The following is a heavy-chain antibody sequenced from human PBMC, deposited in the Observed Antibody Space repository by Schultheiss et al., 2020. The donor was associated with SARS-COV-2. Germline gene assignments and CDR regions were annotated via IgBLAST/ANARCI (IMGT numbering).Heavy chain of an antibody. CDR2: IGGSGTKT. CDR1: GFTFSSYG. Sequence: GGSLRLSCAASGFTFSSYGMHWVRQAPGKGLEWVSSIGGSGTKTYYADSVRGRFAISRDNSKNTLYLQMNSLRAEDTAVYYCAKKVGAVADYWGQGTLVTVSS. J-gene: IGHJ4*02. D-gene: IGHD6-19*01. V-gene: IGHV3-23*01. CDR3: AKKVGAVADY.